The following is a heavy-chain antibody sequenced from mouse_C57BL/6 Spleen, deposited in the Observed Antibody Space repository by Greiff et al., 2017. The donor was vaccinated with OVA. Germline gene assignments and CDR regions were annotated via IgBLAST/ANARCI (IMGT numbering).Heavy chain of an antibody. D-gene: IGHD1-1*01. CDR2: IHPNSGST. J-gene: IGHJ2*01. V-gene: IGHV1-64*01. CDR3: ARFTTVVSTGY. CDR1: GYTFTSYW. Sequence: QVQLQQPGAELVKPGASVKLSCKASGYTFTSYWMHWVKQRPGQGLEWIGMIHPNSGSTNYNEKFKSKATLTVDQSSSTAYMQLSSLTSADSAVYYCARFTTVVSTGYWGQGTTLTVSS.